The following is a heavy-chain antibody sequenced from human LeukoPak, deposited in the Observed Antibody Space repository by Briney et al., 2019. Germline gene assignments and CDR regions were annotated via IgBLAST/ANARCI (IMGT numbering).Heavy chain of an antibody. CDR1: GFTFSSYA. CDR2: ISYDGSNK. V-gene: IGHV3-30*04. Sequence: GRSLRLSCAASGFTFSSYAMHWVRQAPGKGLEWVAVISYDGSNKYYADSVKGRSTISRDNSKNTLYLQMNSLRAEDTAVYYCARDTFHAFDIWGQGTMVTVSS. CDR3: ARDTFHAFDI. J-gene: IGHJ3*02. D-gene: IGHD3-3*02.